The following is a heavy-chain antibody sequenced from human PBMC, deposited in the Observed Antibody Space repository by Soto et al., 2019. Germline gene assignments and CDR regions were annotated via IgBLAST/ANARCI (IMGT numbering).Heavy chain of an antibody. J-gene: IGHJ4*02. D-gene: IGHD2-2*01. Sequence: PSETLSLTCTVSGGSISSYYWSWIRQPPGKGLEWIGYIYYSGSTNYNPSLKSRVTISVDTSKNQFSLKLSSVTAADTAVYYCAREIGYCSSTSCYGPYYFDYWGQGTLVTVSS. CDR3: AREIGYCSSTSCYGPYYFDY. V-gene: IGHV4-59*12. CDR2: IYYSGST. CDR1: GGSISSYY.